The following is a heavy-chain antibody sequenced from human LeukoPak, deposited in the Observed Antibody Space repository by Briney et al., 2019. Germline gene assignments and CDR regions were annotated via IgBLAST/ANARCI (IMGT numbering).Heavy chain of an antibody. CDR2: INHSGST. J-gene: IGHJ4*02. Sequence: SETLSLTCAVYGGSFSGYYWSWIRQPPGKGLEWSGEINHSGSTNYNPSLKSRVTISVDTSKNQFSLKLSSVTAADTAVYYCAREMGLVCSSTSCYMGAYYFDYWGQGTLVTVSS. CDR1: GGSFSGYY. CDR3: AREMGLVCSSTSCYMGAYYFDY. V-gene: IGHV4-34*01. D-gene: IGHD2-2*02.